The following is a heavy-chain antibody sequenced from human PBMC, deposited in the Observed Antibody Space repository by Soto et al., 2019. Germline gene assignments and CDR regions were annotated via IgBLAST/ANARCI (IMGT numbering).Heavy chain of an antibody. CDR3: AKDQASGQGSFDS. CDR1: GFTFNSYG. V-gene: IGHV3-30*02. CDR2: IWYDGSNK. J-gene: IGHJ4*02. Sequence: VGSLRLSCAASGFTFNSYGMHWVRQAPGKGLEWVAVIWYDGSNKYYADSVKGRFTISRDNSKNTLYLQMNSLRADDTAVYYCAKDQASGQGSFDSWGQGTLVTVS.